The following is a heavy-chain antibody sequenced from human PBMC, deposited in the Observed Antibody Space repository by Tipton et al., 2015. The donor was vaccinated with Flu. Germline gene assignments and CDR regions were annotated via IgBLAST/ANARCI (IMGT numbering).Heavy chain of an antibody. CDR1: EFTFSSYW. CDR2: INQDGSEK. CDR3: TRSLDY. V-gene: IGHV3-7*01. Sequence: GSLRLSCAASEFTFSSYWMSWVRQVPGKGLEWVANINQDGSEKYYVDSVKGRFTISRDNAKNSLYLQMNSLRAEDTAFYYCTRSLDYWGQGTLVAVSS. J-gene: IGHJ4*02.